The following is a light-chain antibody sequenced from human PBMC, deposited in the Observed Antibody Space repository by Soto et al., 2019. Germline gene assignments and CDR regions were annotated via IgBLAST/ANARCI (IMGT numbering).Light chain of an antibody. CDR3: QQYGSSPPIT. J-gene: IGKJ5*01. Sequence: DIQMTQSPSTLSASVGDRVTITCRASQNIRSWLAWYQQKPGKAPKLLIYKASSLESGVPSRFSGSGSGTDFTLTISRLEPEDFAVYYCQQYGSSPPITFGQGTRLEIK. CDR2: KAS. V-gene: IGKV1-5*03. CDR1: QNIRSW.